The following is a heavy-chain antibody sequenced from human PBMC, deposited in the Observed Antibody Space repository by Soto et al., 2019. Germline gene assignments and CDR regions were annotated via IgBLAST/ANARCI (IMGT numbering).Heavy chain of an antibody. D-gene: IGHD2-8*01. Sequence: GGSLRLSCAASGFTFSSYAMSWVRQAPGKGLEWVSAISGSGGSTYYADSVKGRFTISRDNSKNTLYLQMNSLRAEDTAVYYCAKGRLKWDIVLMVYAIEGHSFDYWGQGTLVTVSS. J-gene: IGHJ4*02. V-gene: IGHV3-23*01. CDR1: GFTFSSYA. CDR2: ISGSGGST. CDR3: AKGRLKWDIVLMVYAIEGHSFDY.